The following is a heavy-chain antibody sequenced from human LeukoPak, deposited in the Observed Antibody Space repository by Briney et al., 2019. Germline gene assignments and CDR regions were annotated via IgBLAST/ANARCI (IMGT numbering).Heavy chain of an antibody. Sequence: PSETLSLTCTVPGGSTNNYYWTWIRQPPGKGLEWIGNIYNSGNTNYNPSLKSRVTISIDTSKNQFSLKVISVTAADTAIYYCARESGSYLWRSWLNPWGQGTLVTVSS. V-gene: IGHV4-59*01. D-gene: IGHD3-16*01. CDR3: ARESGSYLWRSWLNP. CDR2: IYNSGNT. J-gene: IGHJ5*02. CDR1: GGSTNNYY.